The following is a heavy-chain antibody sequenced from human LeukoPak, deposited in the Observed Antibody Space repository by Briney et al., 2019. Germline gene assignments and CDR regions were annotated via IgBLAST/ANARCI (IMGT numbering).Heavy chain of an antibody. V-gene: IGHV1-2*02. CDR2: INPNSGGT. Sequence: ASVKVSCKASGYTFTGYYMHWVRQAPGQGLEWMGWINPNSGGTNYAQKFQGRVTMTRDTPISTAYMELSRLRSDDTAVYYCARVAHYDFWSGYYTWGQGTLVTVSS. J-gene: IGHJ5*02. CDR3: ARVAHYDFWSGYYT. D-gene: IGHD3-3*01. CDR1: GYTFTGYY.